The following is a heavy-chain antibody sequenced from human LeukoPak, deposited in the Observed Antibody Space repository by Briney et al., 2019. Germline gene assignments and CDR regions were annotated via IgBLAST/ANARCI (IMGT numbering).Heavy chain of an antibody. CDR1: GFPFSSYD. J-gene: IGHJ4*02. CDR2: IGTAGDT. CDR3: ARGRSGDGYFDY. D-gene: IGHD3-10*01. Sequence: PGGSLRLSCAASGFPFSSYDMHWVRPAKGKSLEWVSAIGTAGDTYYPGSVKGRFTISRENAKNSLYLQMNSLRAGDTAVYFCARGRSGDGYFDYWGQGTLVTVSS. V-gene: IGHV3-13*01.